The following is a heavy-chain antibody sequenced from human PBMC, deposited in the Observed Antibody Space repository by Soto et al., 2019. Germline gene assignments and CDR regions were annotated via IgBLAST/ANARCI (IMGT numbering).Heavy chain of an antibody. J-gene: IGHJ4*02. CDR1: GFTFSSSW. CDR3: AKPTVAGSNDLEY. V-gene: IGHV3-74*01. Sequence: EVQLVESGGGLVQPGGSLRLSCVVSGFTFSSSWMHWVRQGPGKGLVWVSRMNPDGSAINYADSVKGRFTTSRDNAKNILYLQMNSLRAEDTAVYYCAKPTVAGSNDLEYWGQGTLVTVSS. CDR2: MNPDGSAI. D-gene: IGHD6-19*01.